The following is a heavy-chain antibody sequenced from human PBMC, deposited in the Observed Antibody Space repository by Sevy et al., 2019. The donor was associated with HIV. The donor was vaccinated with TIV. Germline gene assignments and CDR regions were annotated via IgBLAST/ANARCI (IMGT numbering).Heavy chain of an antibody. CDR1: GFTFDDYA. CDR2: INWSGAII. Sequence: GGSLRLSCAASGFTFDDYAMHWVRQAPGKGLEWVSGINWSGAIIQYSASVKGRFTISRDNAKNSLYLQMNSLSAEDTAFYYCAKDKRSTLGGGMDVWGLGTTVTVSS. J-gene: IGHJ6*02. D-gene: IGHD2-2*01. CDR3: AKDKRSTLGGGMDV. V-gene: IGHV3-9*01.